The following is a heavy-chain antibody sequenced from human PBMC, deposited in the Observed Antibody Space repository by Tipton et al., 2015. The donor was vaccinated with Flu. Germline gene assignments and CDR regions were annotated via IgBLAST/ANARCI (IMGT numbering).Heavy chain of an antibody. D-gene: IGHD3-9*01. Sequence: QLVQSGAEVKKPGASVKVSCKASGYTFTSYGISWVRQAPGQGLEWMGWISAYNGNTNYAQKLQGRVTMTTDTSTSTAYMELRSLRSDDTAVYYCARERNYDILTGYFHWYFDLWGRGTLVTVSS. CDR3: ARERNYDILTGYFHWYFDL. V-gene: IGHV1-18*04. CDR1: GYTFTSYG. CDR2: ISAYNGNT. J-gene: IGHJ2*01.